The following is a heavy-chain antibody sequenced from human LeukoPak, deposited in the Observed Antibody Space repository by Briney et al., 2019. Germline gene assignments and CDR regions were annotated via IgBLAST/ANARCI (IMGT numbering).Heavy chain of an antibody. J-gene: IGHJ5*02. V-gene: IGHV4-34*01. D-gene: IGHD3-3*01. CDR2: INHSGST. CDR1: GGSFSGYY. CDR3: ARKRITIFGVVITPSGWFDP. Sequence: PSETLSLTCAVYGGSFSGYYWSWIRQPPGKGLEWIGEINHSGSTNYNPSLKSRVTISADTSKNQFSLKLSSVTAADTAVYYCARKRITIFGVVITPSGWFDPWGQGTLVTVSS.